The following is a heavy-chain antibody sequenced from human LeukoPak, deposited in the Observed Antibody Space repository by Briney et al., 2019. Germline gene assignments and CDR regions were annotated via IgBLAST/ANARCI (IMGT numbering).Heavy chain of an antibody. D-gene: IGHD3-10*01. CDR1: GFTFSSYS. CDR2: IRYDGSNK. V-gene: IGHV3-30*02. Sequence: GGSLRLSCAASGFTFSSYSMNWVRQAPGKGLEWVAFIRYDGSNKYYADSVKGRFTISRDNSKNTLYLQMNSLRAEDTAVYYCAQGESSVWSGELFPFDYWGQGTLVTVSS. CDR3: AQGESSVWSGELFPFDY. J-gene: IGHJ4*02.